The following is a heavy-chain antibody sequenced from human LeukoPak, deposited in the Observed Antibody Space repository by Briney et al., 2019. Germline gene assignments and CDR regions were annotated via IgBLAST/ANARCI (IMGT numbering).Heavy chain of an antibody. CDR1: GGSLSSVDYY. V-gene: IGHV4-30-4*01. Sequence: SQTLSLTCTVSGGSLSSVDYYWRWIRQPPGKGLEWIGYIFYSGSTYHNPTLKCRVNISVHTSKNPCSRKLRSVTAADTAVYYCASHSRGYYGCDYWGERTLVTVSS. CDR3: ASHSRGYYGCDY. D-gene: IGHD3-22*01. CDR2: IFYSGST. J-gene: IGHJ4*02.